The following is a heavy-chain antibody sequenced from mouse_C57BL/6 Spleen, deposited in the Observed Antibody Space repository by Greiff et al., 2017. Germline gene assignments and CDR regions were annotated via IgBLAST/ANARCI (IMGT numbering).Heavy chain of an antibody. CDR2: IDPSDSET. Sequence: QVQLQQPGAELVRPGSSVKLSCKASGYTFTSYWMHWVKQRPIQGLEWIGNIDPSDSETHYNQKFKDKATLTVDKSSSTAYMQLSSLTSEDSAVYYCARGGYDYDVGYFDVWGTGTTVTVSS. D-gene: IGHD2-4*01. CDR3: ARGGYDYDVGYFDV. CDR1: GYTFTSYW. V-gene: IGHV1-52*01. J-gene: IGHJ1*03.